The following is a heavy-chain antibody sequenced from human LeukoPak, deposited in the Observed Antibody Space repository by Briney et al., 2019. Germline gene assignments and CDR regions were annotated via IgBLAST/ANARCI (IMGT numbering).Heavy chain of an antibody. CDR3: ARDIGDCSSGRCYSDYIDY. Sequence: GGSLRLSCAASGFTFSSYGMHWVRQAPGKGLEWVAVVWYGGTSYAGSVKGRFTISRDNSKNTLYLQMNSLRAEDTAVYYCARDIGDCSSGRCYSDYIDYWGQGTLVTVSS. V-gene: IGHV3-33*08. CDR1: GFTFSSYG. CDR2: VWYGGTS. J-gene: IGHJ4*02. D-gene: IGHD2-15*01.